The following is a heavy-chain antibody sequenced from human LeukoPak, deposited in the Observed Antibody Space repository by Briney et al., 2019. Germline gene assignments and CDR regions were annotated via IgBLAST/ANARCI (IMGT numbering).Heavy chain of an antibody. D-gene: IGHD3-9*01. CDR2: ISYDGSKQ. J-gene: IGHJ4*02. CDR1: GFTFRSYG. Sequence: GGSLRLSCAASGFTFRSYGVHWVRQAPGKGLEWVAAISYDGSKQLYADSVKGRFTISRDNSKNTLNLQMNSLRDEDTAVYYCAKDGARYLLTYYFEYWGQGTLVTVSS. CDR3: AKDGARYLLTYYFEY. V-gene: IGHV3-30*18.